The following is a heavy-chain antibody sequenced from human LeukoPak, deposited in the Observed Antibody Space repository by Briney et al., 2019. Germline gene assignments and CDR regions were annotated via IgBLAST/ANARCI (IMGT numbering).Heavy chain of an antibody. Sequence: GGSLRLSCAASGFTFSSYAMSWVRQAPGKGLEWVSAISGSGGSTYYADSVKGRFTISRDNSKNTLYLQMNTLRVEDTAMYYCASLDTAKQPLANHWGQGTLVTVSS. CDR2: ISGSGGST. J-gene: IGHJ5*02. D-gene: IGHD5-18*01. CDR1: GFTFSSYA. V-gene: IGHV3-23*01. CDR3: ASLDTAKQPLANH.